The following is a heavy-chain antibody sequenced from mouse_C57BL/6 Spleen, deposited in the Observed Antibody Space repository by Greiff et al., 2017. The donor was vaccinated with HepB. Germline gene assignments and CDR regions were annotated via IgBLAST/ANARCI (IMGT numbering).Heavy chain of an antibody. V-gene: IGHV1-69*01. Sequence: VQLQQPGAELVMPGASVKLSCKASGYTFTSYWMHWVKQRPGQGLEWIGEIDPSDSYTNYNEKFKSKATLTVDKSSSTAYMQLSSLTSEDSAVYYCARLITTVVDWGQGTTLTVSS. D-gene: IGHD1-1*01. CDR2: IDPSDSYT. CDR1: GYTFTSYW. CDR3: ARLITTVVD. J-gene: IGHJ2*01.